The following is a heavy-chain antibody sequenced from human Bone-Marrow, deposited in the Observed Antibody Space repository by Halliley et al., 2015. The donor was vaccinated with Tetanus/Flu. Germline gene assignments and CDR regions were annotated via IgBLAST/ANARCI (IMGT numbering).Heavy chain of an antibody. Sequence: LRLSCAASGFTFSDYYMTWVRQAPGKGLEWVSYISTGGTYTSYADSVKGRFTISRDNAKNSLYLQLNSLRAEDTAVFYCVRFNQRITGTSIEHSGMDVWGHGTTVTVSS. CDR1: GFTFSDYY. D-gene: IGHD1-20*01. V-gene: IGHV3-11*06. CDR3: VRFNQRITGTSIEHSGMDV. CDR2: ISTGGTYT. J-gene: IGHJ6*02.